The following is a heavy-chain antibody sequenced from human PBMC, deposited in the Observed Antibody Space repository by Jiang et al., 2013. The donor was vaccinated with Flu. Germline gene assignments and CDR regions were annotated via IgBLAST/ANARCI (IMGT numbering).Heavy chain of an antibody. CDR3: ARDLYYDSSGYSRFDY. CDR1: GYTFTSYY. J-gene: IGHJ4*02. D-gene: IGHD3-22*01. Sequence: SGAEVKKPGASVKVSCKASGYTFTSYYMHWVRQAPGQGLEWMGIINPSGGSTSYAQKFQGRVTMTRDTSTSTVYMELSSLRSEDTAVYYCARDLYYDSSGYSRFDYWGQGTLVTVSS. CDR2: INPSGGST. V-gene: IGHV1-46*01.